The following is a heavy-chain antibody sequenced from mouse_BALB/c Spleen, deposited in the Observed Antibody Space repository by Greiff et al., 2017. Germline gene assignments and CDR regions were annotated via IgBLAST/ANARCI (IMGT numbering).Heavy chain of an antibody. CDR1: GYTFTSYW. J-gene: IGHJ4*01. CDR3: TRAELDYYAMDY. V-gene: IGHV1-5*01. CDR2: IYPGNSDT. Sequence: EVQLQQSGTVLARPGASVKMSCKASGYTFTSYWMHWVKQRPGQGLEWIGAIYPGNSDTSYNQKFKGKAKLTAVTSTSTAYMELSSLTNEDSAVYDCTRAELDYYAMDYWGQGTSVTVSS.